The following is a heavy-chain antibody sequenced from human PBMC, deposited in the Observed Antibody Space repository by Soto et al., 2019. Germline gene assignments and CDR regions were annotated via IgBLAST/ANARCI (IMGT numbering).Heavy chain of an antibody. CDR2: IKQDGSEK. J-gene: IGHJ6*02. Sequence: HPGGPLRLSCAGPGFTFSRYWMSWVRQAPGKRQEWVAKIKQDGSEKYYLDSVKGRFTISRDNAKNSLYLQMNSLRAEDTAVYYCARDRYSYYDFWSGSLPYYYYGMDVWGQGTTVTVSS. V-gene: IGHV3-7*01. D-gene: IGHD3-3*01. CDR1: GFTFSRYW. CDR3: ARDRYSYYDFWSGSLPYYYYGMDV.